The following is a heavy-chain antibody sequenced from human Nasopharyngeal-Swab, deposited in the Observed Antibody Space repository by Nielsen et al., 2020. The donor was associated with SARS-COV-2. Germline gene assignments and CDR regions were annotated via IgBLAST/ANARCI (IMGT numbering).Heavy chain of an antibody. CDR3: ARVIDGDYYDSSGFDY. J-gene: IGHJ4*02. CDR1: GYTFTSYY. Sequence: ASVKVSCKASGYTFTSYYMHWVRQAAGQGLEWMGIINPSGGSTSYAQKFQGRVTMTRDTSTSTVYMELSSLRSEDTAVYYCARVIDGDYYDSSGFDYWGQGTLVTVSS. V-gene: IGHV1-46*01. CDR2: INPSGGST. D-gene: IGHD3-22*01.